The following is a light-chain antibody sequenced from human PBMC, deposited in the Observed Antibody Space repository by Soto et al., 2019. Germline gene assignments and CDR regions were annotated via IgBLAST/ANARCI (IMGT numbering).Light chain of an antibody. V-gene: IGLV1-44*01. CDR1: RSNIGSNP. CDR2: RDN. CDR3: ATWDDGLYGPV. Sequence: QSVLTQPPSASGTPGQRVTISCSGTRSNIGSNPVQWYLQLPGTAPKLLIYRDNQRPSGVPDRFSGYKSGTSASLAISGLQSVDEADYHCATWDDGLYGPVFGGGTKVTVL. J-gene: IGLJ3*02.